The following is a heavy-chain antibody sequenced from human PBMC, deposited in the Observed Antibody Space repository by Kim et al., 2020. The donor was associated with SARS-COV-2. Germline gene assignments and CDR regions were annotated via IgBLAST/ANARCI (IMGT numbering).Heavy chain of an antibody. CDR2: IRSKAYGGTT. J-gene: IGHJ6*03. D-gene: IGHD3-3*01. V-gene: IGHV3-49*04. CDR1: GFTFGDYA. CDR3: TRARSEILEWLSYYYYYMDV. Sequence: GGSLRLSCTASGFTFGDYAMSWVRQAPGKGLEWVGFIRSKAYGGTTEYAASVKGRFTISRDDSKSIAYLQMNSLKTEDTAVYYCTRARSEILEWLSYYYYYMDVWGKGTTVTVSS.